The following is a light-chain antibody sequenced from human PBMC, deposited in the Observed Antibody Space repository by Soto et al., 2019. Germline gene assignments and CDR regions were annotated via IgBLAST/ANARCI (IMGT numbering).Light chain of an antibody. J-gene: IGKJ2*01. CDR3: QQYNNWPQT. V-gene: IGKV3-15*01. CDR1: QSVSSK. Sequence: EIVMMQSPVTLSVSPGERATLSCRASQSVSSKLAWYQQKPGQAPRLLIYGASTRATGIPARFSGSGSGTEFTLSISSLQSEDFAVYYCQQYNNWPQTFGQGTK. CDR2: GAS.